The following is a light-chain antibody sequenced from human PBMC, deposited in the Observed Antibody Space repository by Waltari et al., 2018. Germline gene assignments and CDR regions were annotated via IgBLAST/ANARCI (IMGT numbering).Light chain of an antibody. CDR2: LNSDGTY. V-gene: IGLV4-69*01. CDR1: SGHSTYA. J-gene: IGLJ1*01. CDR3: RAWGTSIV. Sequence: QLVLTQSPSASASLGASVKLTCTLSSGHSTYAIAWHQQQPEQCPRYLMKLNSDGTYTKADGFLIRLSGSSSEAKRNLTISSLQSEDAADYYCRAWGTSIVFVTETKVTVL.